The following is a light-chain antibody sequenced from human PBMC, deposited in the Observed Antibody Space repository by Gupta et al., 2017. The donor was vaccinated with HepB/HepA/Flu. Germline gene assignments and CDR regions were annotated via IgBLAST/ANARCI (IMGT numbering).Light chain of an antibody. J-gene: IGKJ1*01. V-gene: IGKV3-20*01. CDR3: QHDGSSPPWT. CDR1: QSVSRTY. CDR2: GVS. Sequence: EIVLTQSPGTLPLSPGERATLSCRASQSVSRTYLAWYQQKPGQAPRLLISGVSSRATGIPDRFSGSGSVTQFTLTTSRRDREDSGVYFCQHDGSSPPWTFGQGTRVEIK.